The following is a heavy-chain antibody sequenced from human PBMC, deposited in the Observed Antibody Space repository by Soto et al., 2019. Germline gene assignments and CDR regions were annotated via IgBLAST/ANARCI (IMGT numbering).Heavy chain of an antibody. CDR2: ISSSSRHN. J-gene: IGHJ4*02. Sequence: EVRLVESGGGLVKPGGSLRLSCEASGFSFSSYRMNWVRQAPGKGLEWVSSISSSSRHNYTAASVKGRFTISRDNARNSGCLQMNSLSAEDTGFYYCASESRHDYGDSYAFDYWGQGTLVTVSS. CDR1: GFSFSSYR. V-gene: IGHV3-21*01. D-gene: IGHD4-17*01. CDR3: ASESRHDYGDSYAFDY.